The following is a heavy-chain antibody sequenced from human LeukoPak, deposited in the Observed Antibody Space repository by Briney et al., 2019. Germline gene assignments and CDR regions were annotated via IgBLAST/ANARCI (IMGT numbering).Heavy chain of an antibody. Sequence: PSETLSLTCTVYGGSISSYNWSWIRQPPGKGLEWIGYVYYSGNTNYNPSLKSRVTMSVDTSKNQFSLKLNSVTAADTAVYYCVRDVHYGSGSYVLDYWGQGTLVTVSS. CDR1: GGSISSYN. J-gene: IGHJ4*02. D-gene: IGHD3-10*01. CDR3: VRDVHYGSGSYVLDY. V-gene: IGHV4-59*01. CDR2: VYYSGNT.